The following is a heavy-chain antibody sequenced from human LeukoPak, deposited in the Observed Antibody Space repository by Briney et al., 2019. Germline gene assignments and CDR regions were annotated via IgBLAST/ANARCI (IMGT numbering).Heavy chain of an antibody. Sequence: GALRLSCAASGFTFSSYGMHWVRQAPGKGLEWVSSISSSSSYIYYADSVKGRFTISRDNAKNSLYLQMNSLRAEDTAVYYCARESYYDSSGYIYWGQGTLVTVSS. CDR1: GFTFSSYG. V-gene: IGHV3-21*01. CDR3: ARESYYDSSGYIY. J-gene: IGHJ4*02. CDR2: ISSSSSYI. D-gene: IGHD3-22*01.